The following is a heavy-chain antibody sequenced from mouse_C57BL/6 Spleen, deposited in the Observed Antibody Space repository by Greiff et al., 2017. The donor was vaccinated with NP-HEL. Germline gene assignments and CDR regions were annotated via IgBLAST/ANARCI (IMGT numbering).Heavy chain of an antibody. CDR1: GFTFTDYY. V-gene: IGHV7-3*01. CDR2: IRNKANGYTT. Sequence: EVKLMESGGGLVQPGGSLSLSCAASGFTFTDYYMSWVRQPPGKALEWLGFIRNKANGYTTEYSASVKGRFTISRDNSQSILYLQMNALRAEDSATYYCARYIWDDDWYFEVWGTGTTVTVSS. D-gene: IGHD2-3*01. CDR3: ARYIWDDDWYFEV. J-gene: IGHJ1*03.